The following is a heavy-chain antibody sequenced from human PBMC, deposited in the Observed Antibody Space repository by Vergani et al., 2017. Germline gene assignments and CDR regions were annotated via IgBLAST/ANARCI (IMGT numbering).Heavy chain of an antibody. CDR1: GYTFTGYY. Sequence: QVQLVQSGAEVKKPGASVKVSCKASGYTFTGYYMHWVRQAPGQGLEWMGWTNPNSGGTNYAQKFQGSVTMTRDTVISPAYMDLSRLRSDETAVYYCAIVSVVGVVVLAATVYYYYMYVWGKGTTVTVSS. CDR3: AIVSVVGVVVLAATVYYYYMYV. CDR2: TNPNSGGT. D-gene: IGHD2-15*01. J-gene: IGHJ6*03. V-gene: IGHV1-2*02.